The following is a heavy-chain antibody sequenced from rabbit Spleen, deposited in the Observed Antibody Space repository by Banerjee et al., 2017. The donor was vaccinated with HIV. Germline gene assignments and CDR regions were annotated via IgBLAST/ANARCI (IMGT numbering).Heavy chain of an antibody. Sequence: QEQLVESGGCLVKTEGSLTLTCKASGFSFSDRDVMCWVRQAPGKGMEWIVCINDATAKPVCATWAKGRFTISRTSSTTVTLQMTSLTAADTATYFCARDLAGAIGWNFYLWGPGTLVTVS. CDR1: GFSFSDRDV. J-gene: IGHJ4*01. D-gene: IGHD4-1*01. CDR3: ARDLAGAIGWNFYL. CDR2: INDATAKP. V-gene: IGHV1S45*01.